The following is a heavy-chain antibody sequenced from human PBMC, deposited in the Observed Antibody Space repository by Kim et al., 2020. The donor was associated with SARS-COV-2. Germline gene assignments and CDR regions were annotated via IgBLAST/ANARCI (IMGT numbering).Heavy chain of an antibody. CDR3: ARDYYYDSSGCLDY. V-gene: IGHV3-33*01. D-gene: IGHD3-22*01. CDR2: IWYDGSNK. CDR1: GFTFSSYG. J-gene: IGHJ4*02. Sequence: GGSLRLSCAASGFTFSSYGMHWVRQAPGKGLEWVAVIWYDGSNKYYADSVKGRFTISRDNSKNTLYLQMNSLRAEDTAVYYCARDYYYDSSGCLDYWGQGTLVTVSS.